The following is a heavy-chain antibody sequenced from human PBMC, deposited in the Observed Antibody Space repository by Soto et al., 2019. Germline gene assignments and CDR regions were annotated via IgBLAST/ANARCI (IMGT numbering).Heavy chain of an antibody. Sequence: HPGGSLRLSCAASGFTFSSYAMSWVRQAPGKGLEWVSAISGSGGSTYYADSVKGRFTISRDNSKNTLYLQMNSLRAEDTAVYYCAKSFGAYPTYHEFDYWGQGTLVTVSS. D-gene: IGHD3-3*01. CDR3: AKSFGAYPTYHEFDY. J-gene: IGHJ4*02. CDR1: GFTFSSYA. CDR2: ISGSGGST. V-gene: IGHV3-23*01.